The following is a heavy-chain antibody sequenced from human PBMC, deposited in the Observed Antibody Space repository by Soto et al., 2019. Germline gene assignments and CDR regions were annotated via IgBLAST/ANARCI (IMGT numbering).Heavy chain of an antibody. CDR1: GYTFTSYA. CDR2: INAGNGNT. V-gene: IGHV1-3*01. J-gene: IGHJ5*02. CDR3: ARDSPLRRFDP. Sequence: QVQLVQSGAEVKKPGASVKVSCKASGYTFTSYAMHWVRQAPGQRLEWMGWINAGNGNTKYSQKFQGRVTITRDSSASTAYIVLSSLRSEDTAVYYCARDSPLRRFDPWGQGTLVTVSS.